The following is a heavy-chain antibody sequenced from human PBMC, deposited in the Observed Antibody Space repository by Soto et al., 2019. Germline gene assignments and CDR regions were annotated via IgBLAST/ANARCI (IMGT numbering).Heavy chain of an antibody. CDR1: GFTFTSYA. J-gene: IGHJ3*01. D-gene: IGHD2-15*01. V-gene: IGHV3-23*01. Sequence: PGGSLRLSCAASGFTFTSYALSWVRQAPGKGLEWVSAISGSGTSTYYADSVKGRFTISRDNSKNTLYLQMNSLRAEDTAVYYCAKRLASGSATSCYRCAFDAWGQGTMVTVSS. CDR3: AKRLASGSATSCYRCAFDA. CDR2: ISGSGTST.